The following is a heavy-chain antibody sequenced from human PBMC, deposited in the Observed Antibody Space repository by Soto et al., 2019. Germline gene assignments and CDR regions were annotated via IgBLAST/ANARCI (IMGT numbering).Heavy chain of an antibody. CDR1: GYTFTSYY. V-gene: IGHV1-46*03. CDR2: INPSGGST. J-gene: IGHJ4*02. Sequence: ASVKVSCKASGYTFTSYYMHWVRQAPGQGLEWMGIINPSGGSTSYAQKFQGRVTMTRDTSTSTVYMELSSLRSEDTAVYYCARGGRITGTTTPIIDYWGQGTLVTVSS. CDR3: ARGGRITGTTTPIIDY. D-gene: IGHD1-20*01.